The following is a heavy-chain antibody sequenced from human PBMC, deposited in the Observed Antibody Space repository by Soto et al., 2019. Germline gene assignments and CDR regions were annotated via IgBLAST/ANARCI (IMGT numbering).Heavy chain of an antibody. D-gene: IGHD1-26*01. J-gene: IGHJ4*02. CDR2: IDPDGSDT. CDR1: GFAFSRFP. V-gene: IGHV3-74*01. Sequence: VQLVESGGDLVQPGGSLRLSCAASGFAFSRFPMHWVSQAPGKGLVWVSRIDPDGSDTTYADSVKGRFTISTDNAKNIVYLQMSSLRAEDTALYYCATMAGTYPYWGQGTLVTVSS. CDR3: ATMAGTYPY.